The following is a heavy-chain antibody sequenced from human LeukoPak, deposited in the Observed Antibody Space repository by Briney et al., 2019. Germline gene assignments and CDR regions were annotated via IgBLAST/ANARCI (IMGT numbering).Heavy chain of an antibody. J-gene: IGHJ4*02. Sequence: SETLSLTCAVYGGSFSGYYWSWIRQPPGKGLEWIGEINHSGSTNYNLSLKSRVTISVDTSKNQFSLKLSSVSAADTAVYYCARQRGYSYGWHRYYFDYWGQGTLVTVSS. CDR3: ARQRGYSYGWHRYYFDY. CDR1: GGSFSGYY. D-gene: IGHD5-18*01. V-gene: IGHV4-34*01. CDR2: INHSGST.